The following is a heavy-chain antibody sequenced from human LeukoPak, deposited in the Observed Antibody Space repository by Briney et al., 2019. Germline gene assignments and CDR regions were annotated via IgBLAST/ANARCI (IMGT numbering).Heavy chain of an antibody. CDR1: GYISTNYG. Sequence: ASVKVSCKASGYISTNYGISWVRQAPGQGLEWIGWISINRGNTNYAQKFQGRVSMTTDTSASTAYMELRGLRSDDTAMYYCARGGYYGSGSPNWWFDPWGQGTLVTVSS. V-gene: IGHV1-18*01. J-gene: IGHJ5*02. D-gene: IGHD3-10*01. CDR2: ISINRGNT. CDR3: ARGGYYGSGSPNWWFDP.